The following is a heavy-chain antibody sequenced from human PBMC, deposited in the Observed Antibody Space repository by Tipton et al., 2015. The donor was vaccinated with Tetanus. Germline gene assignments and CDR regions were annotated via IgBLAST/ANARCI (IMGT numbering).Heavy chain of an antibody. CDR2: INPTDYQT. V-gene: IGHV5-51*01. CDR3: ARRRSAILSGSYHWYFDI. D-gene: IGHD3-9*01. Sequence: QLVQSGAEVKKPGESLKISCKPSGYNFTIYWIGWVSQMPGKGLEWTGVINPTDYQTSYNPSFEGQVTISADRSINTAYLQWSSLQTSDTAMYFCARRRSAILSGSYHWYFDIWGRGTLVTVSS. CDR1: GYNFTIYW. J-gene: IGHJ2*01.